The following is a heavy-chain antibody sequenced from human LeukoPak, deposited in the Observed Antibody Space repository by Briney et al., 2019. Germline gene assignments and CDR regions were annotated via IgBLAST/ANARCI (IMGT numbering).Heavy chain of an antibody. CDR3: ARVGSGYSYGYFDY. Sequence: PGGSLRLSCAASGFTFSSYWMHWVRHAPGKGLVWVSRINSDGSSTSYADSVKGRFTISRDNAKNTLYLQMNSLRAEDTAVYYCARVGSGYSYGYFDYWGQGTLVTVSS. V-gene: IGHV3-74*01. CDR2: INSDGSST. J-gene: IGHJ4*02. D-gene: IGHD5-18*01. CDR1: GFTFSSYW.